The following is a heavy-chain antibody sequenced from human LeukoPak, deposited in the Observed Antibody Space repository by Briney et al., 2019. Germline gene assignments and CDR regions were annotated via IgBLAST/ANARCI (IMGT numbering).Heavy chain of an antibody. Sequence: SETLSLTCTVSGGSISSSSYYWGWIRQPPGKGLEWIGSIYYSGSTYYNPSLKSRVTISVDTSKKQFSLKLSSVTAADTAVYYCARTGAYCGGDCSSFDYWGQGTLVTVSS. CDR3: ARTGAYCGGDCSSFDY. V-gene: IGHV4-39*01. D-gene: IGHD2-21*02. J-gene: IGHJ4*02. CDR1: GGSISSSSYY. CDR2: IYYSGST.